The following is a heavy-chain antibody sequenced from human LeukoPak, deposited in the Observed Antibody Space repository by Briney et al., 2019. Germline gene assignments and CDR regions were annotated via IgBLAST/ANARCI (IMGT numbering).Heavy chain of an antibody. D-gene: IGHD6-6*01. CDR1: GFTFSSYA. J-gene: IGHJ2*01. V-gene: IGHV3-23*01. Sequence: GGSLRLSCAASGFTFSSYAMSWVRQAPGKGLEWVSAISGSGGSTYYADSVKGRFTISRDNSKNTLYLQMNSLRAEDTAVYYCAKGRIAARSYWYFDPWGRGTLVTVSS. CDR2: ISGSGGST. CDR3: AKGRIAARSYWYFDP.